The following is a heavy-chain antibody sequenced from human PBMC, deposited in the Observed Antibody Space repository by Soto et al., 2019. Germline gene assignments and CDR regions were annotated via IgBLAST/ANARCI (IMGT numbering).Heavy chain of an antibody. CDR1: RFTFSSYA. CDR3: ARSLFIASTDTEPFDS. CDR2: ISGGGNDR. Sequence: PGGSLRLSCAASRFTFSSYAMCWVRQAPGKGLEWVSAISGGGNDRFYADSVRGRFTISRDNSRNTLYLHMNSLRAEDTAVHYCARSLFIASTDTEPFDSWGQGTLVTVSS. J-gene: IGHJ4*02. V-gene: IGHV3-23*01. D-gene: IGHD6-13*01.